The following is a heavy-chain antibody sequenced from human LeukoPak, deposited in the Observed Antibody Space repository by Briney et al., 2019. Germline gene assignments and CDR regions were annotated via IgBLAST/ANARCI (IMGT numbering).Heavy chain of an antibody. Sequence: SVKVSCKASGYTFTSYYMHWVRQAPGQGLEWMGIINPSGGSTSYAQKFQGRVTMTRDTSTSTVYMELSSLRSEDTAVYYCARLGLDDSSGYTTQKEQHDYWGQGTLVTVSS. CDR2: INPSGGST. V-gene: IGHV1-46*01. D-gene: IGHD3-22*01. J-gene: IGHJ4*02. CDR1: GYTFTSYY. CDR3: ARLGLDDSSGYTTQKEQHDY.